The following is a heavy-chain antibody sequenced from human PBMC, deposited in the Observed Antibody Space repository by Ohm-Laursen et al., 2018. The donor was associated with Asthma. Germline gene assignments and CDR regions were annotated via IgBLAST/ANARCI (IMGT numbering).Heavy chain of an antibody. Sequence: ASVTVSCKPLGGPFSTSVFGWVRQAPGQGLEWLGGLNSVFGTSIYAQKFHDRFTITADESTSTVYMTLSSLISEDTAVYYWARKAGSCITSNCYSLDFWGQGTLVTVSS. D-gene: IGHD2-15*01. CDR3: ARKAGSCITSNCYSLDF. CDR2: LNSVFGTS. CDR1: GGPFSTSV. J-gene: IGHJ4*02. V-gene: IGHV1-69*13.